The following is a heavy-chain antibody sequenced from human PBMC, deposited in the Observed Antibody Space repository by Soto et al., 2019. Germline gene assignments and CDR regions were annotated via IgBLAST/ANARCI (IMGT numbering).Heavy chain of an antibody. Sequence: PGGSLRLSCAASGFTFSSYGMHWVRQAPGKGLEWVAVISYDGSNKYYADSVKGRFTISRDNSKNTLYLQMNSLRAEDTAVYYCAKDYSNSYYDFWSGYPPTFPTPDENEAHYGMDVWGQGTTVTVSS. D-gene: IGHD3-3*01. V-gene: IGHV3-30*18. J-gene: IGHJ6*02. CDR1: GFTFSSYG. CDR2: ISYDGSNK. CDR3: AKDYSNSYYDFWSGYPPTFPTPDENEAHYGMDV.